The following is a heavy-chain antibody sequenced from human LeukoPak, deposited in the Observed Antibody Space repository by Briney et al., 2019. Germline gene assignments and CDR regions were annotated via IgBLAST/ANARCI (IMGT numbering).Heavy chain of an antibody. V-gene: IGHV4-4*07. Sequence: IPSETLSLTCTVSGGSITNYYWSWIRQPAGKGLEWIGRIYSSGSTNYNPSLKSRVTMSVDTSKNQFSLNLSSVTAADTAVCYCARVGSASYWYFDLWGRGTLVTVSS. CDR3: ARVGSASYWYFDL. CDR1: GGSITNYY. J-gene: IGHJ2*01. D-gene: IGHD2-15*01. CDR2: IYSSGST.